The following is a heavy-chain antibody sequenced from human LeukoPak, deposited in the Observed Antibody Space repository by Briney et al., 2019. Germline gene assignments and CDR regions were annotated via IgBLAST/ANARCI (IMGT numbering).Heavy chain of an antibody. J-gene: IGHJ4*02. CDR2: IIPIFGTA. CDR1: GGTFSSYA. D-gene: IGHD3-22*01. Sequence: SVKVSCKASGGTFSSYAISWVRQAPGQGLEWMGRIIPIFGTANYAQKFQGRVTISTVDSTSTAYMELSSLRSEETAVSYCAVTHYYDSSGYYTTDYWGQGTLVTVSS. CDR3: AVTHYYDSSGYYTTDY. V-gene: IGHV1-69*05.